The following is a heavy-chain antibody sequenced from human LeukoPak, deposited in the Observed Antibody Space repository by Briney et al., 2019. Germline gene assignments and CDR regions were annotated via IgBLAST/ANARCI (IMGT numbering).Heavy chain of an antibody. CDR3: AREGLRYFDWPWFDY. D-gene: IGHD3-9*01. CDR1: GGSISSGSYY. CDR2: IYTSGST. J-gene: IGHJ4*02. V-gene: IGHV4-61*02. Sequence: SETLSLTCTVSGGSISSGSYYWSWIRQPAGKGLEWIGRIYTSGSTNYNPSLKSRVTISVDTSKNQFSLKLSSVTAADTAVYYCAREGLRYFDWPWFDYWGQGTLVTVSS.